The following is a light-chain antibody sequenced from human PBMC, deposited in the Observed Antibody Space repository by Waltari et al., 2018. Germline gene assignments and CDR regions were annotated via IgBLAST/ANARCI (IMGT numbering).Light chain of an antibody. CDR2: KAS. CDR1: QSISSW. J-gene: IGKJ4*01. CDR3: QQYNSWELT. V-gene: IGKV1-5*03. Sequence: DIQMTQSPSTLSASLGDRVTITCRASQSISSWLAWYQQKPGKAPKLLIYKASSLESGVPSRFSGSGSGTEFTLTISSLQPDDFATYYCQQYNSWELTFGGGTKVEIK.